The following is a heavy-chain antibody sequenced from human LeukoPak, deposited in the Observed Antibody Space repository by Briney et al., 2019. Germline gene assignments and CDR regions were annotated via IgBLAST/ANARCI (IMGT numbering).Heavy chain of an antibody. D-gene: IGHD4-17*01. V-gene: IGHV3-23*01. J-gene: IGHJ4*02. CDR3: AKDRRRTTVTMYDY. CDR1: GFTFSSYD. Sequence: SGGSLRLSCAASGFTFSSYDMSWVRQAPGKGLEWVSAISGSGDSTYYADSVKGRFTISRDNSKNTLYLQMNSLRAEDTAVYFCAKDRRRTTVTMYDYWGQGTLVTVSS. CDR2: ISGSGDST.